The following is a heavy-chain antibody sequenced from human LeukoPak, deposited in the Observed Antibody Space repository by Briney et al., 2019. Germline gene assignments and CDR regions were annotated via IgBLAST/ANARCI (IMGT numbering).Heavy chain of an antibody. CDR1: GFTFSTYA. CDR2: IKSKTDGGTT. CDR3: STTYYYDSSEGY. Sequence: GGSLRLSCSACGFTFSTYAMSWVRQAPGKGLEWVGRIKSKTDGGTTDYAAPVKGRFTISRDDSKNTLYLQMNSLKTEDTAVYYCSTTYYYDSSEGYWGQGTLVTVSS. V-gene: IGHV3-15*01. D-gene: IGHD3-22*01. J-gene: IGHJ4*02.